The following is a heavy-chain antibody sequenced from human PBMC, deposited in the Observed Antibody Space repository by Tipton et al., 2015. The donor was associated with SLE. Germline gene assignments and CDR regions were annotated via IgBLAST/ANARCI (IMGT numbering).Heavy chain of an antibody. CDR1: GFTFSDYY. CDR2: ISSSSSYT. CDR3: ARDRGAARLGLRAFDI. V-gene: IGHV3-11*06. J-gene: IGHJ3*02. D-gene: IGHD6-6*01. Sequence: GSLRLSCAASGFTFSDYYMSWIRQAPGKGLEWVSYISSSSSYTNYADSVKGRFTISRDNAKNSLYLQMNSLRAEDTAVYYCARDRGAARLGLRAFDIWGQGTMVTVSS.